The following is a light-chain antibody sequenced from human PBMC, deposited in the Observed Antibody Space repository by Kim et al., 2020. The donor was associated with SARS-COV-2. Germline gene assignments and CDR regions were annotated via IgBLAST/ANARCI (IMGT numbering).Light chain of an antibody. CDR2: KTS. V-gene: IGKV1-5*03. J-gene: IGKJ1*01. Sequence: PVSVGDTVTITRRASQNVNISLAWYQQKPGQVPKLLIHKTSGLQRVVPSRFSGVGSGTDFTLTISSLQPDDFATYYCQQYHTHSTFGQGTKVDIK. CDR3: QQYHTHST. CDR1: QNVNIS.